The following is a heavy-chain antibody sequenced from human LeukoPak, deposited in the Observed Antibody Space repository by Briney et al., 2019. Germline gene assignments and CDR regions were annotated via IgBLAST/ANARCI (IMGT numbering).Heavy chain of an antibody. D-gene: IGHD3-9*01. Sequence: GGSLRLSCAASGFTFSSYWMHWVRQAPGKGLVWVSRINSDGSSTSYADSVKGRFTISRDNAKNTLYLQMNSLRAEDTAVYYCARDPDYDILTGYHDYWGQGTLVTVSS. CDR1: GFTFSSYW. CDR3: ARDPDYDILTGYHDY. CDR2: INSDGSST. J-gene: IGHJ4*02. V-gene: IGHV3-74*01.